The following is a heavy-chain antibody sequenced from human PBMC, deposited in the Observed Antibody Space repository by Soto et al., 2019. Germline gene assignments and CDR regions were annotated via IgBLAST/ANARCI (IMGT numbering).Heavy chain of an antibody. CDR3: ARLRIAAPDYCYYYCMDD. J-gene: IGHJ6*02. Sequence: ASVKVSCKASGGTLSSYAISWVRQAPGQGLEWMGGIIPIFGTANYAQKFQGRVTITADKSTSTAYMELSSLRSEDTAVYYCARLRIAAPDYCYYYCMDDWGQGTTVTVSS. D-gene: IGHD6-6*01. CDR1: GGTLSSYA. CDR2: IIPIFGTA. V-gene: IGHV1-69*06.